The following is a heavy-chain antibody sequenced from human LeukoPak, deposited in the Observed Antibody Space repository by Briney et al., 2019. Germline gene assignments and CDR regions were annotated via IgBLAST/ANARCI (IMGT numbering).Heavy chain of an antibody. J-gene: IGHJ6*03. CDR3: ARQVRQQLVAYYYYYYMDV. CDR1: GFTFSSYA. CDR2: ISGSGGST. V-gene: IGHV3-23*01. Sequence: GGSLRLSCAASGFTFSSYAMSWVRQAPGKGLEWVSAISGSGGSTYYADSVKGRFTISRDNSKNTLYLQMNSLRADDTAVYYCARQVRQQLVAYYYYYYMDVWGKGTTVTVSS. D-gene: IGHD6-13*01.